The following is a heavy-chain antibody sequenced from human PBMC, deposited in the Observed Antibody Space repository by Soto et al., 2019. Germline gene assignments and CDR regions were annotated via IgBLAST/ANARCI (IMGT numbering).Heavy chain of an antibody. V-gene: IGHV3-30-3*01. CDR1: GFTFSSYA. Sequence: GGSLRLSCAASGFTFSSYAMHWVRQAPGTGLEWVAVISYDGSNKYYADSVKGRFTISRDNSKNTLYLQMNSLRAEDTAVYYCARKADYYYGMDVWGQGTTVTVSS. CDR3: ARKADYYYGMDV. CDR2: ISYDGSNK. J-gene: IGHJ6*02.